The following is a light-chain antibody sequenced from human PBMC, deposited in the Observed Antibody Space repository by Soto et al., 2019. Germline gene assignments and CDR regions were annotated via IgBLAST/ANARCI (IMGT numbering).Light chain of an antibody. CDR1: QGISNY. CDR3: QKYNRAPPM. CDR2: AAS. V-gene: IGKV1-27*01. J-gene: IGKJ1*01. Sequence: DIQMTQSPSSLSASVGDRVTITCRASQGISNYLAWYQQKPGKAPQLLIYAASTLQSGVPSRFSGIGSGTDFTLTISSLQAEDVATYFCQKYNRAPPMFGQGTKVEIK.